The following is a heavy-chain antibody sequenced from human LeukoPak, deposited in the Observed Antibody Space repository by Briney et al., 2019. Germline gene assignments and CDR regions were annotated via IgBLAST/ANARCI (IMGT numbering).Heavy chain of an antibody. D-gene: IGHD3-10*01. CDR2: ISVSGSVI. CDR1: GFTFSSYE. V-gene: IGHV3-48*03. J-gene: IGHJ4*02. Sequence: GGSLRLSCAASGFTFSSYEMGWVRQAPGKGLEWVSYISVSGSVIYYADSVRGRFTISRDNAKNSLYLQMNSLRAEDTAVYYCARGGRFLWFGGDFWGPGTLVTVSS. CDR3: ARGGRFLWFGGDF.